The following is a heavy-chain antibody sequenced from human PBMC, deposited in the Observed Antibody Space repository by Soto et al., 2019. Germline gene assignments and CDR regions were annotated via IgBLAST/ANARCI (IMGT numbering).Heavy chain of an antibody. J-gene: IGHJ3*01. CDR1: GFSFSDAW. CDR3: TTDGSFGGVVVAFHL. CDR2: IKSKARGGAI. Sequence: EVQMVESGGGLVKPGGSLRLSCAASGFSFSDAWMNWVRQAPGKGLEWVGRIKSKARGGAIDYAAPVKGRFIISRDDSKDTLYLQINSLKPEDTAVYYCTTDGSFGGVVVAFHLWGQGTMLTVSS. V-gene: IGHV3-15*07. D-gene: IGHD3-10*01.